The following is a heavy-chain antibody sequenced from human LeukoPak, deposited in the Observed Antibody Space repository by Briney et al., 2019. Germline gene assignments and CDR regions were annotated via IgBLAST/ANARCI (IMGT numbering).Heavy chain of an antibody. Sequence: SETLSLTCAVSGYSISSGYYWGWIRQPPGKGLEWIGSIYHSGSTYYNPSLKSRVTISVDTSKNQFSLKLSSVTAADTAVYHCAGSRDGYNYVWGQGTLVTVSS. J-gene: IGHJ4*02. CDR1: GYSISSGYY. D-gene: IGHD5-24*01. CDR3: AGSRDGYNYV. V-gene: IGHV4-38-2*01. CDR2: IYHSGST.